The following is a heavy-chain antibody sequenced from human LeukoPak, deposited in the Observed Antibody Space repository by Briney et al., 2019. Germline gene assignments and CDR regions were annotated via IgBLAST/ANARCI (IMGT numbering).Heavy chain of an antibody. J-gene: IGHJ5*02. V-gene: IGHV3-49*04. CDR2: IRSKAYGGTT. CDR1: GFTFSSYG. CDR3: TRAGGRSAQFDP. D-gene: IGHD1-26*01. Sequence: GGSLRLSCAASGFTFSSYGMSWVRQAPGKGLEWVGFIRSKAYGGTTEYAASVKGRFTISRDDSKSIAYLQMNSLKTEDTAVYYCTRAGGRSAQFDPWGQGTLVTVSS.